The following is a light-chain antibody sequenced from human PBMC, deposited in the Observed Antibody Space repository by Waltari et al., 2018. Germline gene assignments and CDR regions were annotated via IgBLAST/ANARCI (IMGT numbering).Light chain of an antibody. J-gene: IGKJ1*01. Sequence: DIQMNQSPSSLSAYVGDRVSITCRASQGIINYLAWYQQKPGKVPKLLIYAASTLQSGVPSRFSGSGSGTDFTLTISSLQPEDAATYYCQKYVNAPATFGQGTKVEIK. CDR2: AAS. CDR3: QKYVNAPAT. V-gene: IGKV1-27*01. CDR1: QGIINY.